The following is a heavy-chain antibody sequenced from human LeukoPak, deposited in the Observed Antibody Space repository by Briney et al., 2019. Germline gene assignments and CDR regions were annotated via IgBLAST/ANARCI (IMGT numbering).Heavy chain of an antibody. Sequence: GGSLRLSCAASGFTFSSYSMNWVRQAPGKGLEWVSSISSSSSYIYYADSVKGRFTISRDNAKNSLYLQMNSLRAEDTAVYYCAKDHTIVGGTSFDYWGQGTLVTVSS. CDR1: GFTFSSYS. D-gene: IGHD1-26*01. CDR3: AKDHTIVGGTSFDY. CDR2: ISSSSSYI. J-gene: IGHJ4*02. V-gene: IGHV3-21*01.